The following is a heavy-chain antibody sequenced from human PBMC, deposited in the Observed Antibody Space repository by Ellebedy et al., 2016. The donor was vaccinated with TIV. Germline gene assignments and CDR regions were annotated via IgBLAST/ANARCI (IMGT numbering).Heavy chain of an antibody. J-gene: IGHJ4*02. Sequence: WESLKISCKGSGYSFTSYWIGWVRQMPGKGLEWMGIIYPGDSDTRYSPSFQGQVTISADKSISTAYLQWSSLKASDTAMYYCARESRSSSWSGGDDYWGQGTLVTVSS. CDR3: ARESRSSSWSGGDDY. V-gene: IGHV5-51*01. CDR1: GYSFTSYW. CDR2: IYPGDSDT. D-gene: IGHD6-13*01.